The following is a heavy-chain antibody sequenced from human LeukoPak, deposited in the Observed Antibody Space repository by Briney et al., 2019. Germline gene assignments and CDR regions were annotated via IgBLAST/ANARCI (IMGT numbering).Heavy chain of an antibody. V-gene: IGHV4-34*01. CDR2: INHSGST. Sequence: SETLSLTCAVYGGSFSGYYWSWIRQPPGKGLEWNGEINHSGSTNYNPSLKSRVTISVDTSKNQFSLKLSSVTAADTAVYYCARGGPVAVAGTRGFDYWGQGTLVTVSS. CDR3: ARGGPVAVAGTRGFDY. J-gene: IGHJ4*02. CDR1: GGSFSGYY. D-gene: IGHD6-19*01.